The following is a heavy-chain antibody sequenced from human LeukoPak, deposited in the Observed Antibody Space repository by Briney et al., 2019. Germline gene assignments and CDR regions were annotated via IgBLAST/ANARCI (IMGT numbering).Heavy chain of an antibody. V-gene: IGHV3-21*01. CDR3: ARSYCSSTSCYTGCYYFDY. CDR1: GFTFSSYS. D-gene: IGHD2-2*02. J-gene: IGHJ4*02. CDR2: ISSSSSYI. Sequence: GGSLRLSCAASGFTFSSYSMNWVRQAPGKGLEWVSSISSSSSYIYYADSVKGRFTISRDNAKNSLYLQMNSLRAEDTAVYYCARSYCSSTSCYTGCYYFDYWGQGTLVTVSS.